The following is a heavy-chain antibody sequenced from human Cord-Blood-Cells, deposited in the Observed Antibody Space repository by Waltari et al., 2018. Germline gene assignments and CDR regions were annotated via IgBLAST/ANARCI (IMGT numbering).Heavy chain of an antibody. CDR2: INHSGST. D-gene: IGHD2-2*01. J-gene: IGHJ4*02. CDR1: GGSFSGYY. Sequence: QVQLQQWGAGLLKPSETLSLTCAVNGGSFSGYYWSWIRQPPGKGLEWIGEINHSGSTNYNPSLKSRVTISVDTSKNQFSLKLSSVTAADTAVYYCARGRMGTSCYDYWGQGTLVTVSS. CDR3: ARGRMGTSCYDY. V-gene: IGHV4-34*01.